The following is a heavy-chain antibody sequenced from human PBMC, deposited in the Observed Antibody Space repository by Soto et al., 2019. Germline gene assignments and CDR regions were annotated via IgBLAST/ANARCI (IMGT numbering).Heavy chain of an antibody. J-gene: IGHJ6*02. V-gene: IGHV1-69*01. Sequence: QVQLVQSGAEVQKPGSSVKVSCKASGGTFSSYAISWVRQAPGQGLEWMGGIIPIFGTANYAQKFQGRVTITADESTSTAYMELSSLRSEDTAVYYCAAGRDGYNYDYYYGMDVWGQGTTVTVSS. CDR1: GGTFSSYA. CDR2: IIPIFGTA. CDR3: AAGRDGYNYDYYYGMDV. D-gene: IGHD5-12*01.